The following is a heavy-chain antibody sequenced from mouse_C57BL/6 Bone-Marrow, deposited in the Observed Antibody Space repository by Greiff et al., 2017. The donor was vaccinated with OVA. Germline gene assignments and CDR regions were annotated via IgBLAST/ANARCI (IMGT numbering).Heavy chain of an antibody. CDR3: ARDGYYGSSPRAMDY. V-gene: IGHV7-1*01. Sequence: EVQLVESGGGLVQSGRSLRLSCATSGFTFSDFYMEWVRQAPGKGLEWIAASRNKANDYTTEYSVSVKGRFIVSRDTSQSILYLQMNALRAEDTAIYDCARDGYYGSSPRAMDYWGQGTSVTVSS. CDR2: SRNKANDYTT. J-gene: IGHJ4*01. D-gene: IGHD1-1*01. CDR1: GFTFSDFY.